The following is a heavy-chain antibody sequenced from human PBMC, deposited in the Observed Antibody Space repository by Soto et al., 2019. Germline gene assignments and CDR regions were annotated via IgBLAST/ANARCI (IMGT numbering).Heavy chain of an antibody. Sequence: ASETLSLTCTVSGGSISSYYWSWIRQPPGKGLEWIGYIYYSGSTNYNPSLKSRVTISVDTSKNQFSLKLSSVTAADTAVYYCARGVGATDVSFFTSSRAKYYYYYGMDVWGQGTTVTVSS. CDR2: IYYSGST. D-gene: IGHD1-26*01. CDR1: GGSISSYY. CDR3: ARGVGATDVSFFTSSRAKYYYYYGMDV. V-gene: IGHV4-59*01. J-gene: IGHJ6*02.